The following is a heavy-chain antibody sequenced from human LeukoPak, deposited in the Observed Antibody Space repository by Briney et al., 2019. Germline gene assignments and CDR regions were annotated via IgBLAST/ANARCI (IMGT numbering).Heavy chain of an antibody. J-gene: IGHJ4*02. CDR3: ARDRDSGDYTAAPGDY. V-gene: IGHV3-48*02. Sequence: PGGSLRLSCAVSGFTFSTYAMNWVRQAPGKGLEWVSYISSTSGSIYYADSVRGRFIISRDNAKNSLYLQMNSLRDEDTAVYYCARDRDSGDYTAAPGDYWGQGTLVTVSS. CDR2: ISSTSGSI. CDR1: GFTFSTYA. D-gene: IGHD4-17*01.